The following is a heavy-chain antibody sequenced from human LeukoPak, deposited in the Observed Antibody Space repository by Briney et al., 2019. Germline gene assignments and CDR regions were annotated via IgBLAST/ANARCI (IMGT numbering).Heavy chain of an antibody. CDR3: AEWLGSSWYY. V-gene: IGHV5-51*01. D-gene: IGHD6-13*01. CDR2: IYPGDSET. Sequence: VESLKISCKGSGYSFTSYWIGWVRQMPGKGLEWMGIIYPGDSETRYSPSFQGQVTISADKSISTAYLQWSSLKASDPAIYYCAEWLGSSWYYWGQGTLVTVSS. J-gene: IGHJ4*02. CDR1: GYSFTSYW.